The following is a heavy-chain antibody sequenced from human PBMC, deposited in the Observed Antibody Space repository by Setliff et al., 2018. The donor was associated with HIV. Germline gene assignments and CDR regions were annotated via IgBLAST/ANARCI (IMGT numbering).Heavy chain of an antibody. CDR3: AAYFDFWSGYGLRGVVPCMDV. Sequence: SETLSLTCAVSGNSTSSSDYYWGWVRQPPGKGLEWIGSIYYSGTTYHNPSLKSRVTMSVDTSKNQFSLSLASVTAADTAVYFCAAYFDFWSGYGLRGVVPCMDVWGKGTTVTAP. CDR2: IYYSGTT. V-gene: IGHV4-39*01. D-gene: IGHD3-3*01. CDR1: GNSTSSSDYY. J-gene: IGHJ6*03.